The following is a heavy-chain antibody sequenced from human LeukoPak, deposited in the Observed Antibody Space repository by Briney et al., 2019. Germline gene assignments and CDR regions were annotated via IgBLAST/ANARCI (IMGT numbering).Heavy chain of an antibody. V-gene: IGHV1-18*01. J-gene: IGHJ3*02. CDR3: ARDLPYDILTGEDAFDI. D-gene: IGHD3-9*01. CDR1: GYTFTSYS. CDR2: ISAYNGNT. Sequence: ASVKVSCKASGYTFTSYSISWVRQAPGQGLEWMGWISAYNGNTNYAQKLQGRVTMTTDTSTSTAYMELRSLRSDDTAVYYCARDLPYDILTGEDAFDIWGQGTMVTVSS.